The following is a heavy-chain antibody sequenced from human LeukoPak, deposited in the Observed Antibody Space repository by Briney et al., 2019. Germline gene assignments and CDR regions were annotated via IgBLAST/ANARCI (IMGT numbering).Heavy chain of an antibody. CDR3: AKVSGYSYGPYFDY. CDR2: IYYTGST. J-gene: IGHJ4*02. Sequence: SETLSLTCTVSGGSISSGSYYWSWIRQPPGKGLEWIGSIYYTGSTYYNPSLKSRVTISVDTSKNQFSLNLSSVAAADTAVYYCAKVSGYSYGPYFDYWGQGALVTVSS. V-gene: IGHV4-39*07. D-gene: IGHD5-18*01. CDR1: GGSISSGSYY.